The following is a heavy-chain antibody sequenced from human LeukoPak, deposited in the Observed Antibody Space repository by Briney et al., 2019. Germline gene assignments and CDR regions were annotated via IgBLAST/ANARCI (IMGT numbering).Heavy chain of an antibody. D-gene: IGHD3-10*01. CDR3: ARAIPQPRGAFDY. CDR1: GFTFSSYA. CDR2: ISYDGSNK. J-gene: IGHJ4*02. Sequence: GGSLRLSCAASGFTFSSYAMHWVRQAPGKGLEWVAVISYDGSNKYYADSVKGRFTISRDNSKNTLYLQMNSLRAEDTAVYYCARAIPQPRGAFDYWGQGTLVTVSS. V-gene: IGHV3-30-3*01.